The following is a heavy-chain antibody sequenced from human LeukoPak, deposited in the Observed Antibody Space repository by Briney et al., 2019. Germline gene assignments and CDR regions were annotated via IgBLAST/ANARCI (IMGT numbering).Heavy chain of an antibody. CDR2: IQHDGSSE. D-gene: IGHD1-26*01. CDR3: ATRPIVGAPY. V-gene: IGHV3-30*02. CDR1: GFLFSSYG. Sequence: PGGSLRLSCAASGFLFSSYGMHWVRQAPGKGLEWVAFIQHDGSSENYADSVKGRFTISRDDSKNTLYVQMNSLRAEDTAVYYCATRPIVGAPYWGQGTLVTVSS. J-gene: IGHJ4*02.